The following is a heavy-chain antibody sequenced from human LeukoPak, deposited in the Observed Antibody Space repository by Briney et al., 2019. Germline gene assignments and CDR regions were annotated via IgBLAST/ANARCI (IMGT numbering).Heavy chain of an antibody. J-gene: IGHJ4*02. CDR2: ISASAAMT. D-gene: IGHD1-26*01. CDR1: GFTFSSYE. V-gene: IGHV3-23*01. Sequence: GGSLRLSCAASGFTFSSYEMTWVRQAPGKGLEWVSGISASAAMTYYADSVKGRFTVSRDNSNNRLYLQMSGLTAADTAVYYCGKDRSIGTYYTFDHWGQGTLVTVSS. CDR3: GKDRSIGTYYTFDH.